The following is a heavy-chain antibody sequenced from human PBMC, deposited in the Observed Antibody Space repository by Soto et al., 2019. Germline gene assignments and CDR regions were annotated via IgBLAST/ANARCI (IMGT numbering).Heavy chain of an antibody. CDR3: ARVGGLYSSGWSSPSGAFDI. Sequence: PSQTLSLTCAISGDSVSSNSAAWNWIRQSPSRGLEWLGRTYYRSKWYNDYAVSVKSRITINPDTSKNKISLQLNTVTPEDTAVYYCARVGGLYSSGWSSPSGAFDIWGQGTMVTVSS. V-gene: IGHV6-1*01. CDR2: TYYRSKWYN. J-gene: IGHJ3*02. CDR1: GDSVSSNSAA. D-gene: IGHD6-19*01.